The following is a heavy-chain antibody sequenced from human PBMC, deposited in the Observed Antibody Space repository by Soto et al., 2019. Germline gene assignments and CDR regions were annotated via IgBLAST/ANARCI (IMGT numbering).Heavy chain of an antibody. CDR3: ARVAKSGVVAEYFDS. CDR1: GFTFANFG. V-gene: IGHV3-23*01. J-gene: IGHJ4*02. Sequence: GGSLRLSCGTSGFTFANFGMGWVRQAPGKWLYWVSGISSSGRRTYYADSVKGRFTISRDNSKNTLYLQMDSLRGDDTAVYYCARVAKSGVVAEYFDSWGQGALVTV. D-gene: IGHD3-3*01. CDR2: ISSSGRRT.